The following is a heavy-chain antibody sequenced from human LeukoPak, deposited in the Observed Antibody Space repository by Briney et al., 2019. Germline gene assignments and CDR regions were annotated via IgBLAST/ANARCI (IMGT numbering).Heavy chain of an antibody. V-gene: IGHV1-69*13. J-gene: IGHJ4*02. D-gene: IGHD3-22*01. Sequence: GASVKVSCKASGGTFSSYAISWVRQAPGQGLEWMGGIIPIFGTANYAQKFQGRVTISADESTSTAYMELSSLRSEDTAVYYCARASEYYDSSGCIFDYWGQGTLVTVSS. CDR2: IIPIFGTA. CDR3: ARASEYYDSSGCIFDY. CDR1: GGTFSSYA.